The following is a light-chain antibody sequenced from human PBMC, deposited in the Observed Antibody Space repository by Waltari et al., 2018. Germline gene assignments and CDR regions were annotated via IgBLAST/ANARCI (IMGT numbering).Light chain of an antibody. CDR1: QSVSSNY. Sequence: GTLSSSPGEGATLSCRASQSVSSNYLAWYQQKPGQAPRLLIYGASSRATGIPDRFSGSGSGTDFTLTITRLEPEDFAVYYCQQYATSQTFGPGTKVDIK. CDR3: QQYATSQT. CDR2: GAS. V-gene: IGKV3-20*01. J-gene: IGKJ3*01.